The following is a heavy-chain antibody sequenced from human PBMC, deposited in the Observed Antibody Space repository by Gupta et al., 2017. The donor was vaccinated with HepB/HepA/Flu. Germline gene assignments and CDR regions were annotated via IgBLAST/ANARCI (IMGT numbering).Heavy chain of an antibody. J-gene: IGHJ6*02. CDR1: GFTFDDYA. CDR3: AKGTDYGMDV. Sequence: EVQLVESGGGLVQPGRSLRLSCAASGFTFDDYAMHWVRQAPGKGLEWVSGISWNSGSIGYADSVKGRFTISRDNAKNSMYLQMNSLRAEDTALYYCAKGTDYGMDVWGQGTTVTVSS. CDR2: ISWNSGSI. V-gene: IGHV3-9*01.